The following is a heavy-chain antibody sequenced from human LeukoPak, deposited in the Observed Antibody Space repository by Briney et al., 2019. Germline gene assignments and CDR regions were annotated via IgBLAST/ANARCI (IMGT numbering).Heavy chain of an antibody. Sequence: GASVTVSFKSSVYTFTIYGISWGRQAPGQGREWMGWISAYNGNRNYAQKLQGRVTMTTDTSTRTASMALRSLTSDHPAVCSCARVRLDCSSTSCYGDTDNWFDPWGQGTLVTVSS. J-gene: IGHJ5*02. D-gene: IGHD2-2*01. CDR1: VYTFTIYG. V-gene: IGHV1-18*01. CDR2: ISAYNGNR. CDR3: ARVRLDCSSTSCYGDTDNWFDP.